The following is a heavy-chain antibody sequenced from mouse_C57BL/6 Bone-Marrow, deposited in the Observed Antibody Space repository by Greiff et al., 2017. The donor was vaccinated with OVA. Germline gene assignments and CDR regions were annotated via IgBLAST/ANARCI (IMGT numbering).Heavy chain of an antibody. CDR2: ITSDGGST. V-gene: IGHV5-2*03. Sequence: EVKLVESGGGLVQPGEPLKLSCESHEYEFPSHDMSWVRKTPEKRLELVAAITSDGGSTSNPDSMERRFIISRDKTKNALYLHMIKLRSEDTAFYYCARHMIATCLFAYWGQGTLVTVSA. J-gene: IGHJ3*01. CDR1: EYEFPSHD. D-gene: IGHD2-4*01. CDR3: ARHMIATCLFAY.